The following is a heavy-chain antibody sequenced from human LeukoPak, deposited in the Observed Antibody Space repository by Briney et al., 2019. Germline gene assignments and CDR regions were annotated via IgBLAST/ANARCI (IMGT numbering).Heavy chain of an antibody. J-gene: IGHJ4*02. CDR2: ISLTGET. Sequence: SETLSLTCGVSGGSISSTNWWSWVRQPPGQGLEWIGEISLTGETNYNPSLNGRVTMSLDESRNQLSLDLTSVTAADTAIYYCSREGGAGATFDYWGQGTLVTVSS. D-gene: IGHD6-19*01. V-gene: IGHV4-4*02. CDR3: SREGGAGATFDY. CDR1: GGSISSTNW.